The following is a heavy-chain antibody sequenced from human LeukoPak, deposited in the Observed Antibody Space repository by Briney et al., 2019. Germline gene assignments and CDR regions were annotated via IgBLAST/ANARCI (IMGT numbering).Heavy chain of an antibody. CDR2: INNSSRYI. Sequence: GGSLRLSCAPSEFTFNNYTLNWVRQVPGKGLEWVSSINNSSRYISYADSVKGRFTISRDNAKNTLYLQMNGLRAEDTAVYYCSRSAYYDGSGNYYDYWGQGTLVTVSS. V-gene: IGHV3-21*01. D-gene: IGHD3-22*01. CDR3: SRSAYYDGSGNYYDY. J-gene: IGHJ4*02. CDR1: EFTFNNYT.